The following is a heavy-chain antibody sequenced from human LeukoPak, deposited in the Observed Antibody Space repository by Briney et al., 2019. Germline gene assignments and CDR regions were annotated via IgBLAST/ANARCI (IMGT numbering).Heavy chain of an antibody. D-gene: IGHD4-17*01. J-gene: IGHJ4*02. CDR2: IYHSGST. CDR1: GGSISSGGYY. CDR3: ARDYFPTTVTTFNY. Sequence: SETLSLTCTVSGGSISSGGYYWSWIRQPPGKGLEWIGYIYHSGSTYYNPSLKSRVTISVDRSKNQFSLKLSSVTAADTAVYYCARDYFPTTVTTFNYWGQGTLVTVSS. V-gene: IGHV4-30-2*01.